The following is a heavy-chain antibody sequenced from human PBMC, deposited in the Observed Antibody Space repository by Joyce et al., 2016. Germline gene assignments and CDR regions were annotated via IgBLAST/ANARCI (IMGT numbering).Heavy chain of an antibody. V-gene: IGHV3-23*01. Sequence: EVQLLESGGGLVQPGGSLRLSCAASGFTFSNYAMSWVRQCPGKGLECVSGMTGSGAGTYYADSVKGRFTISRDNSINTRYLQMNSLRVEETAVYYCAKHGAHYVRSEEAYWGLGTLVTVSS. CDR3: AKHGAHYVRSEEAY. D-gene: IGHD3-10*02. CDR2: MTGSGAGT. CDR1: GFTFSNYA. J-gene: IGHJ4*02.